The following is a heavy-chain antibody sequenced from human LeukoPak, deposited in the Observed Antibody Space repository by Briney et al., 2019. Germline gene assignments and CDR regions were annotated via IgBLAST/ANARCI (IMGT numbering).Heavy chain of an antibody. D-gene: IGHD6-6*01. Sequence: GGSLRLSCAASGFTFSSYAMSWVRQAPGKGLEWVSVIYSGGSTYYADSVKGRFTISRDNSKSTLYLQMNSLRAEDTAVYYCAKDSYSSSSHFDYWGQGALVTVSS. CDR3: AKDSYSSSSHFDY. J-gene: IGHJ4*02. V-gene: IGHV3-66*01. CDR2: IYSGGST. CDR1: GFTFSSYA.